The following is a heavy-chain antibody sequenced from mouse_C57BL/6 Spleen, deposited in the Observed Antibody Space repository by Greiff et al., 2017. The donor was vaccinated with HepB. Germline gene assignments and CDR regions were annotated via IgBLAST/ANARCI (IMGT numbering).Heavy chain of an antibody. Sequence: QVQLQQSGAELVRPGASVTLSCKASGYTFTDYEMHWVKQTPVHGLEWIGAIDPETGGTAYNQKFKGKAILTADKSFSTAYMELRSLTSEDSAVYYCTRDGTTVVATGDYWGQGTTLTVSS. J-gene: IGHJ2*01. D-gene: IGHD1-1*01. V-gene: IGHV1-15*01. CDR2: IDPETGGT. CDR3: TRDGTTVVATGDY. CDR1: GYTFTDYE.